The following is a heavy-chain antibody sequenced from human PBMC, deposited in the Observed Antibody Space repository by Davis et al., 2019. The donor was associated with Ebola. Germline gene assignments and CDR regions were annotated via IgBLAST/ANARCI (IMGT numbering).Heavy chain of an antibody. Sequence: PGGSLRLSCAASGFTFSDHGLHWVRQAPGKVLEWVAVIWNDERTKYPRDSSKGRFTISRDNYRNTLYLQMSSLRPEDTAVYYCARHGYSGHDYRAYFYGMDVWGQGTTVTVTS. D-gene: IGHD5-12*01. CDR3: ARHGYSGHDYRAYFYGMDV. V-gene: IGHV3-33*01. CDR1: GFTFSDHG. J-gene: IGHJ6*02. CDR2: IWNDERTK.